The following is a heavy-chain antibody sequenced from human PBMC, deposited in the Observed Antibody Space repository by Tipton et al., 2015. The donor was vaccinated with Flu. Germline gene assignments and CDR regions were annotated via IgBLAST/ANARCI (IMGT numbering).Heavy chain of an antibody. CDR1: GGSISSYY. J-gene: IGHJ5*01. D-gene: IGHD3-22*01. CDR3: ASDSGDSCGYYSEVWFDP. V-gene: IGHV4-59*12. CDR2: IYYSGST. Sequence: TLSLTCTVSGGSISSYYWSWIRQPPGKGLEWIGYIYYSGSTNYNPPLKSRVTIAVDTSKNPFSLKLSSVPATDTAVYYCASDSGDSCGYYSEVWFDPWGQGTLVTVSS.